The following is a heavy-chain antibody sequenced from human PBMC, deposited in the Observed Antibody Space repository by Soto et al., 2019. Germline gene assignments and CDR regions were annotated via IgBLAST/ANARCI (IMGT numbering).Heavy chain of an antibody. Sequence: SVKVSCKASGGTFSSYAISWVRQAPGQGLEWMGGIIPIFGTANYAQKFQGRVTITADESTSTAYMELSSLRSEDTAVYYCASSGLFSSRIRWFDPWGQGTLVTVSS. V-gene: IGHV1-69*13. CDR1: GGTFSSYA. J-gene: IGHJ5*02. CDR2: IIPIFGTA. CDR3: ASSGLFSSRIRWFDP. D-gene: IGHD2-15*01.